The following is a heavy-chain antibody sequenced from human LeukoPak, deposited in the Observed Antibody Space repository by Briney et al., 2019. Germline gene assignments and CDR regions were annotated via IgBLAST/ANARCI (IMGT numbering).Heavy chain of an antibody. V-gene: IGHV3-21*01. Sequence: GGSLRLSCAASGFTFSSYSMNWVRQAPGKGLEWVSSISSSSYIYYADSVKGRFTISRDNAKNSLYLQMNSLRAEDTAVYYCARTSLRDAFDIWGQGTMVTVSS. CDR2: ISSSSYI. J-gene: IGHJ3*02. CDR3: ARTSLRDAFDI. CDR1: GFTFSSYS.